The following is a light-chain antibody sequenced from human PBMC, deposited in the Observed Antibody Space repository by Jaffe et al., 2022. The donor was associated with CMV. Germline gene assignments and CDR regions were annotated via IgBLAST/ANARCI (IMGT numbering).Light chain of an antibody. Sequence: IVLTQSPATLSVSPGERATLSCRASQNIGTYLAWYQQRPGQAPRLVISDASDRATGIPGRFSGSGSGTDFTLTIVSLQPEDFATYFCQQHSQWPPVTFGGGTKVE. CDR1: QNIGTY. J-gene: IGKJ4*01. V-gene: IGKV3-11*01. CDR3: QQHSQWPPVT. CDR2: DAS.